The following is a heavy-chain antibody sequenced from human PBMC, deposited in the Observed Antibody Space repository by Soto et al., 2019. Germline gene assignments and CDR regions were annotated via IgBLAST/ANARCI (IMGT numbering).Heavy chain of an antibody. V-gene: IGHV4-30-2*01. D-gene: IGHD2-2*01. CDR1: GGSLSSGGYS. J-gene: IGHJ4*02. CDR2: MYHSGST. Sequence: QLQLQESGSGLVMPSQTLSLTCAVSGGSLSSGGYSWRWTRRPPGKGLEWIGYMYHSGSTYYNPSLKSRVTISIDRSKNQFSLKRSSVAAAAAAVYYCARVPDYWGQGILVTVSS. CDR3: ARVPDY.